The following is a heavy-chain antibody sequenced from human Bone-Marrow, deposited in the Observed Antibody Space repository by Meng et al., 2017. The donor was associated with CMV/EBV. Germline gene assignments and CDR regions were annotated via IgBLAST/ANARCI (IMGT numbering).Heavy chain of an antibody. CDR2: IRYDGSNK. J-gene: IGHJ6*01. V-gene: IGHV3-30*02. D-gene: IGHD2-2*01. Sequence: GGSLRLSCAASGFTFSSYGMHWVRQAPGKGLEWVAFIRYDGSNKYYADSVKGRFTISRDNSKNTLYLQMNSLRAEDTAVYYCASLIVVVPAGIYYGMDVWGQGTTVTVSS. CDR3: ASLIVVVPAGIYYGMDV. CDR1: GFTFSSYG.